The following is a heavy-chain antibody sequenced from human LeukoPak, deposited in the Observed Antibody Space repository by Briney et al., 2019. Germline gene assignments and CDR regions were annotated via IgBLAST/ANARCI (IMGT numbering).Heavy chain of an antibody. CDR2: ISSSSSTL. Sequence: GGSVRLSCAASGFTFSSYSMNWVRQAPGKGLEWVSYISSSSSTLYYADSVKGRFTISKDNAKKSLYLQMTSLRAEDTAVYYCARNRGMVTSEFDYWGQGTLVTVSS. V-gene: IGHV3-48*01. CDR1: GFTFSSYS. J-gene: IGHJ4*02. D-gene: IGHD5-18*01. CDR3: ARNRGMVTSEFDY.